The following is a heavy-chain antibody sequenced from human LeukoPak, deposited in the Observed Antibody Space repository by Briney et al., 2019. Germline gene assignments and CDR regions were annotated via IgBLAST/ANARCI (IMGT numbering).Heavy chain of an antibody. J-gene: IGHJ6*02. D-gene: IGHD2-2*01. V-gene: IGHV3-30-3*01. CDR3: AKECRSGYYYYYGMDV. Sequence: PGRSLRLSCAASGFTFSSYAMHWVRQAPGKGLEWVAVISYDGSNKYYADSVKGRFTISRDNSKNTLYLQMNSLRAEDTAVNYCAKECRSGYYYYYGMDVWGQGTTVTVSS. CDR1: GFTFSSYA. CDR2: ISYDGSNK.